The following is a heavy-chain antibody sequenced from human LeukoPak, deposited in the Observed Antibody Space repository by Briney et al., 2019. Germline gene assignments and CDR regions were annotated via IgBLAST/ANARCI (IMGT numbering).Heavy chain of an antibody. J-gene: IGHJ3*02. CDR2: ISGSGGST. CDR3: AIPPRVAAFDI. V-gene: IGHV3-23*01. D-gene: IGHD7-27*01. Sequence: GGSLRLSCAASGFPFSTYAMSWVRQAPGKGLEWVSAISGSGGSTYYADSVKGRFTISRDNSKNTLYLQMNSLRAEDTAVYYCAIPPRVAAFDIWGQGTMVTVSS. CDR1: GFPFSTYA.